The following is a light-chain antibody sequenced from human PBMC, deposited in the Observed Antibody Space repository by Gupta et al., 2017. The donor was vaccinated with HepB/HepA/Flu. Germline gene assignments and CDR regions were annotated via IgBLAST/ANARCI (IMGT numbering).Light chain of an antibody. Sequence: QSVLTQPPSVSAAPGQNVIISCSGSSSNIGNNYVSWYQHLPGKDPKRRRYDYNKRPSGIPDRFSGYKAGTSATLGITGLQTGDEADDYCGTWDSSLRVGVFGGGTKMTVL. V-gene: IGLV1-51*01. CDR1: SSNIGNNY. CDR2: DYN. J-gene: IGLJ2*01. CDR3: GTWDSSLRVGV.